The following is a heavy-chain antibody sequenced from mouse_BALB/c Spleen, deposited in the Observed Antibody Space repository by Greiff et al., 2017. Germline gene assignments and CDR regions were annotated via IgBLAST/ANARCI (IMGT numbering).Heavy chain of an antibody. V-gene: IGHV2-4-1*01. CDR2: IWSGGST. D-gene: IGHD2-3*01. CDR3: ARKDRLLYYAMDY. Sequence: VKLMESGPGLVQPSQSLSITCTVSGFSLTSYGVHWVRQSPGKGLEWLGVIWSGGSTDYNAAFISRLSISKDNSKSQVFFKMNSLQADDTAIYYCARKDRLLYYAMDYWGQGTSVTVSS. CDR1: GFSLTSYG. J-gene: IGHJ4*01.